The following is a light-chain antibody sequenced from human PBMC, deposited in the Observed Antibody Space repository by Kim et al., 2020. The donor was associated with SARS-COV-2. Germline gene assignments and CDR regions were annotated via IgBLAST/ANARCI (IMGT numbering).Light chain of an antibody. CDR3: QSADSSGTSRV. CDR1: ALPKQY. CDR2: KDS. V-gene: IGLV3-25*03. J-gene: IGLJ3*02. Sequence: PGQTARITCSGDALPKQYAYWYQQKPGQAPVLVIYKDSERPSGIPERFSGSSSGTTVTLTISGVQAEDEADYYCQSADSSGTSRVFGGGTKLTVL.